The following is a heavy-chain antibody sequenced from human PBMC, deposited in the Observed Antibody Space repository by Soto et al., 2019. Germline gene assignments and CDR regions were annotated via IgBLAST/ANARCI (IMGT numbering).Heavy chain of an antibody. CDR2: IWYDGSNK. J-gene: IGHJ4*02. CDR1: GFTFSSYG. CDR3: ARDAGFSGSYFDH. V-gene: IGHV3-33*08. D-gene: IGHD1-26*01. Sequence: GGSLRLSCAASGFTFSSYGMHWVRQAPGKGLEWVAVIWYDGSNKYYVDSVKGRFTISRDNSKNTLYLQMSSLRGEDTAVYYCARDAGFSGSYFDHWGQGTLVTVSS.